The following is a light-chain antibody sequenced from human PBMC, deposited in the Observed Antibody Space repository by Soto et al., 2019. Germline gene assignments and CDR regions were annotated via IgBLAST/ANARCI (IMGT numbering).Light chain of an antibody. CDR3: QQYDNWPPWT. Sequence: IGMTKSPGTLSVSQGEGATLSCRASQSVGSNLAWYQQKPGQAPRLLIYGASTRATAIPARFSGSGSGTEFTLTISSLQSEDFAVYYCQQYDNWPPWTFGQGTKVDIK. CDR1: QSVGSN. CDR2: GAS. V-gene: IGKV3-15*01. J-gene: IGKJ1*01.